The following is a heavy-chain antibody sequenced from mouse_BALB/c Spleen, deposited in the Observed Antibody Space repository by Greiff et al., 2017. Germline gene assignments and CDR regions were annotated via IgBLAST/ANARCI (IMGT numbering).Heavy chain of an antibody. CDR2: INPSTGYT. CDR3: ARWPDYRYWFAY. J-gene: IGHJ3*01. V-gene: IGHV1-7*01. CDR1: GYTFTSYW. Sequence: VQLVESGAELAKPGASVKMSCKASGYTFTSYWMHWVKQRPGQGLEWIGYINPSTGYTEYNQKFKDKATLTADKSSSTAYMQLSSLTSEDSAVYYCARWPDYRYWFAYWGQGTLVTVSA. D-gene: IGHD2-14*01.